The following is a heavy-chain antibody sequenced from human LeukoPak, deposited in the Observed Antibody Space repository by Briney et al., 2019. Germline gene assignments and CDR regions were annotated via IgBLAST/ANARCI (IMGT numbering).Heavy chain of an antibody. V-gene: IGHV1-46*01. CDR2: INPSGGST. CDR3: AREGCSSTSCQTYYYYYYMDV. CDR1: GYTFTSYY. Sequence: GASVKVSCKASGYTFTSYYMHWVRQAPGQGLEWMGIINPSGGSTSHAQRFQGRVTMTRDMSTSTVYMELSSLRSEDTAVYYCAREGCSSTSCQTYYYYYYMDVWGKGTTVTVSS. D-gene: IGHD2-2*01. J-gene: IGHJ6*03.